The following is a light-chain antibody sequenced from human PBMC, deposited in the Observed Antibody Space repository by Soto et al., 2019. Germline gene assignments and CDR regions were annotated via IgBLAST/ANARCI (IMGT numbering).Light chain of an antibody. Sequence: QSVLTQPPSVSGAPGQRVTISCTGSSSNIGAGYDVHWYQQFPGTAPKLLIYGNSNRPSGVPDRFSGSKSGTSASLAISGLLSQDEADYYCATWDDSLNVVFGGGTKLTVL. CDR3: ATWDDSLNVV. CDR1: SSNIGAGYD. J-gene: IGLJ2*01. CDR2: GNS. V-gene: IGLV1-40*01.